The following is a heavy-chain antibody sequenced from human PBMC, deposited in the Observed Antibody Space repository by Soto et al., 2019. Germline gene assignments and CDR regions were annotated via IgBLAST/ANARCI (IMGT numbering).Heavy chain of an antibody. CDR3: ARLGYCSSATCKYYFYYYGMDV. Sequence: GGSLSLSCEASRLSFRSYNMNSVRQAPGAGLEWVSYISGRDTTTFYADSVKARLTVSRDNAKNSLYLEVNSLRDEDTAVYYCARLGYCSSATCKYYFYYYGMDVWGQGTTVTVSS. V-gene: IGHV3-48*02. CDR1: RLSFRSYN. J-gene: IGHJ6*02. CDR2: ISGRDTTT. D-gene: IGHD2-2*01.